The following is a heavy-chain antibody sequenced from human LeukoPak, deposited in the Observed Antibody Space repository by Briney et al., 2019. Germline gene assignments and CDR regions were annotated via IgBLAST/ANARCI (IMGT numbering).Heavy chain of an antibody. CDR2: IIADFDTT. J-gene: IGHJ5*01. CDR1: GFTFRSYA. D-gene: IGHD1-7*01. CDR3: AQDGTTTRYNWFDS. V-gene: IGHV3-23*01. Sequence: GGSLRLSCAASGFTFRSYAMSWVRQAPGKGLEWVSGIIADFDTTYYADSVRGRFTISRDPSKNTLYLQMNSLRAEDTAIYYCAQDGTTTRYNWFDSWGQGTLVTVSS.